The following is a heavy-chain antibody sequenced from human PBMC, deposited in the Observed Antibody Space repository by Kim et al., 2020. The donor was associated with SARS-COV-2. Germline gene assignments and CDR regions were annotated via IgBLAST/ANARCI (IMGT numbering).Heavy chain of an antibody. V-gene: IGHV2-70*11. D-gene: IGHD3-22*01. CDR2: IDWDDDK. Sequence: SGPTLVNPTQTLTLTCTFSGFSLSTSGMCVSWIRQPPGKALEWLARIDWDDDKYYSTSLKTRLTISKDTSKNQVVLTMTNMDPVDTATYYCARAPTYYYDSSGYYYPGFFDYWGQGTLVTVSS. J-gene: IGHJ4*02. CDR1: GFSLSTSGMC. CDR3: ARAPTYYYDSSGYYYPGFFDY.